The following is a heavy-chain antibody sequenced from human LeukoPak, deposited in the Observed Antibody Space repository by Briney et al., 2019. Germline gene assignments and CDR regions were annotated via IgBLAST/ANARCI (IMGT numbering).Heavy chain of an antibody. D-gene: IGHD2-2*01. J-gene: IGHJ4*02. CDR3: ARGSYCSSTSCYDGYFDY. V-gene: IGHV3-53*01. CDR2: IYSGGST. CDR1: GFTFNNYG. Sequence: GGSLRLSCAGFGFTFNNYGMYWVRQAPGKGLEWVSLIYSGGSTYYADSVKGRFTISRDNSKNTLYLQMNSLRAEDTAVYYCARGSYCSSTSCYDGYFDYWGQGTLVTVSS.